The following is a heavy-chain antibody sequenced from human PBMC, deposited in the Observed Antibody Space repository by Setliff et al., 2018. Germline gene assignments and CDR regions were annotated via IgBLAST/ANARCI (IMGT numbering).Heavy chain of an antibody. Sequence: SVKVSCKASGGTFSSYVISWVREAPGQGLEWMGGIIPMFGTNYAQKLQGRVTITADESTSTAYMELSSLGPGDTAVYYCAGGQPLVRKYYYYMDVWGKGTTVTVSS. CDR2: IIPMFGT. J-gene: IGHJ6*03. D-gene: IGHD3-10*01. CDR1: GGTFSSYV. CDR3: AGGQPLVRKYYYYMDV. V-gene: IGHV1-69*13.